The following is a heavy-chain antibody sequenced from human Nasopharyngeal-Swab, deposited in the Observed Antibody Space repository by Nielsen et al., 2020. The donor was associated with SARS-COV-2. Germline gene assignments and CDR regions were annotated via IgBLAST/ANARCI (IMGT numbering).Heavy chain of an antibody. Sequence: PGKGLEWIGGIYYSGSTNYNPTHKRRVTISVDTSKNQISLKLSSVTAADTAVYYCASIAAAGAPGYWGQGTLVTAPQ. D-gene: IGHD6-13*01. J-gene: IGHJ4*02. CDR3: ASIAAAGAPGY. CDR2: IYYSGST. V-gene: IGHV4-39*01.